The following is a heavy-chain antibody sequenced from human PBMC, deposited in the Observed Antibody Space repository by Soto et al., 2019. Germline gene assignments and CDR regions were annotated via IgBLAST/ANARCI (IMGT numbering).Heavy chain of an antibody. J-gene: IGHJ4*02. V-gene: IGHV2-26*01. CDR2: IFSNDEK. D-gene: IGHD1-26*01. CDR3: ARMSVGATSDY. Sequence: SGPTLVNPSETLTLTCTVSGFSLSNARMGVSWIRQPPGKALEWLAHIFSNDEKSYSTSLKSRLTISKDTSKSQVVLTMTNMDPVDTATYYCARMSVGATSDYWGQGTLVTVSS. CDR1: GFSLSNARMG.